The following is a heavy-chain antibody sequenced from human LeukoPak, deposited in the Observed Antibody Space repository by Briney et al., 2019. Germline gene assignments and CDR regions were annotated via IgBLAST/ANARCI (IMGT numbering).Heavy chain of an antibody. J-gene: IGHJ4*02. CDR2: IVVGSGNT. D-gene: IGHD3-22*01. Sequence: ASVKVSCKASGFTFTSSAMQWVRQARGQRLEWIGWIVVGSGNTNYAQKFQERVTITRDMSTSTAYMELSSLRSEDTAVYYCAADLGYYDSSGYSQFDYWGQGTLVTVSS. CDR3: AADLGYYDSSGYSQFDY. CDR1: GFTFTSSA. V-gene: IGHV1-58*02.